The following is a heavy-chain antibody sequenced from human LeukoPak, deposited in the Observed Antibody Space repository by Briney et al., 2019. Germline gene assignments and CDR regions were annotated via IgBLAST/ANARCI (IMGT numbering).Heavy chain of an antibody. V-gene: IGHV3-48*01. CDR2: ISSSSNSI. Sequence: GGSLRLSCAASGFTFSSYSMNWVRQAPGKGLEWVSDISSSSNSIYYADSVKGRFTISRDNAKNSLYLQMNSLRAEDTAVYYCARSRVRMRAFHYDYWGQGTLVTVSS. J-gene: IGHJ4*02. CDR1: GFTFSSYS. CDR3: ARSRVRMRAFHYDY. D-gene: IGHD2-2*01.